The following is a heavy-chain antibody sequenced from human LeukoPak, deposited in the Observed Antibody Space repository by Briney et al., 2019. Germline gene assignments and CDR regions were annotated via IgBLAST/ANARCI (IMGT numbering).Heavy chain of an antibody. CDR1: GGSINSYY. CDR3: ARAANYYDRLFQH. D-gene: IGHD3-22*01. J-gene: IGHJ1*01. Sequence: PSETLSLTCTVSGGSINSYYWSCIRQPPGKGLEWIGYIYYSGSTKYNPSLKSRVTISVDTSKNQFTPQLSSVTAADTAVYYCARAANYYDRLFQHWGQGTLVTVSS. CDR2: IYYSGST. V-gene: IGHV4-59*08.